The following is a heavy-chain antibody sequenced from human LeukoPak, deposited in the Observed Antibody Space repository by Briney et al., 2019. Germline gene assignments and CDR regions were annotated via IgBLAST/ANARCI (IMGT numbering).Heavy chain of an antibody. D-gene: IGHD6-13*01. CDR1: GGSISSGGYS. CDR2: IYHSGST. CDR3: ARGVREARSYSSSWYEEYFDY. J-gene: IGHJ4*02. Sequence: SETLSLTCAVSGGSISSGGYSWSWIRQPPGKGLEWIGYIYHSGSTYYNPSLKSRVTISVDTSKNQFSLKLSSVTAADTAVYYCARGVREARSYSSSWYEEYFDYWGQGTLVTVSS. V-gene: IGHV4-30-2*01.